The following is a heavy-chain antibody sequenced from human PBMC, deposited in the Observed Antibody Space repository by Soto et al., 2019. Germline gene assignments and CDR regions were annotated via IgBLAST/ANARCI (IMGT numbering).Heavy chain of an antibody. CDR3: ARVLTGYSIDF. V-gene: IGHV3-30-3*01. J-gene: IGHJ4*02. D-gene: IGHD3-9*01. CDR2: MTYDGNNE. CDR1: GFTFNVYA. Sequence: QAQLVESGGGVVQPGRSLRLSCAASGFTFNVYAMHWVRQAPGQGLKWVALMTYDGNNEYYADSVKGRFTISRDNSKNTLYLQMNSLRAEDTAVYYCARVLTGYSIDFWGQGTLVTVSS.